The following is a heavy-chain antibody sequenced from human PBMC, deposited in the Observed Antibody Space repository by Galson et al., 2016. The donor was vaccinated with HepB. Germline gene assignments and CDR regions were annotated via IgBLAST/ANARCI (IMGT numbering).Heavy chain of an antibody. CDR1: GFSFGAYA. D-gene: IGHD1-1*01. CDR2: ITGGGIST. CDR3: SKDLRT. J-gene: IGHJ4*02. V-gene: IGHV3-23*01. Sequence: SLRLSCAASGFSFGAYAMSWVRQAPGKGLEWVSAITGGGISTYYLVSVKGRFVIARDNSTTTLFLQMNNLRAEDTATYSCSKDLRTWGQGTLVTVSS.